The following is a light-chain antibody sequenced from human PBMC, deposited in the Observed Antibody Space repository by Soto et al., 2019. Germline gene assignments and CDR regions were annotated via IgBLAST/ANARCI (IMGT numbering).Light chain of an antibody. CDR3: QQYNSYSPEA. CDR1: QSISKS. Sequence: TQSPGTLSLSPGERATLSRRASQSISKSLAWYQQKPGKAPNLLIYDASSLESGVPSRFSGSGSGTEFTLTITSLQPDDFATYYCQQYNSYSPEAFGQGTKVDI. V-gene: IGKV1-5*01. CDR2: DAS. J-gene: IGKJ1*01.